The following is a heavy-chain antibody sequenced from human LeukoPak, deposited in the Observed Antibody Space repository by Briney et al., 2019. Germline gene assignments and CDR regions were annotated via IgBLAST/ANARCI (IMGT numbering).Heavy chain of an antibody. J-gene: IGHJ4*02. CDR2: INHSGST. Sequence: KTSETLSLTCAVYGGSFSGYYWRWIRQPPGKGLEWIGEINHSGSTNYNPSLKSRVTISVDTSKNQFSLKLSSVTAADTAVYYCARGRGSSTLSPIDYWGQGTLVTVSS. CDR1: GGSFSGYY. V-gene: IGHV4-34*01. D-gene: IGHD3-16*01. CDR3: ARGRGSSTLSPIDY.